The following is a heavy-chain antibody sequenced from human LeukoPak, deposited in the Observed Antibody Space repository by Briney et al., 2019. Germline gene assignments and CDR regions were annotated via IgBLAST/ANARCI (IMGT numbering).Heavy chain of an antibody. J-gene: IGHJ6*02. CDR1: GGSFSGYY. V-gene: IGHV4-59*01. D-gene: IGHD3-22*01. Sequence: SETLSLTCAVYGGSFSGYYWSWIRQPPGKGLEWIGYIYYSGSTNYNPSLKSRVTISVDTSKNQFSLKLSSVTAADTAVYYCARDRYYYDSSGYYYYYGMDVWGQGTTVTVSS. CDR2: IYYSGST. CDR3: ARDRYYYDSSGYYYYYGMDV.